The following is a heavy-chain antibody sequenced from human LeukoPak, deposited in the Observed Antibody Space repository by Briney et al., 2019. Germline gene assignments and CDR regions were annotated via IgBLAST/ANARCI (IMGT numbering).Heavy chain of an antibody. V-gene: IGHV1-69*13. CDR3: ARGLAADVYGMDV. CDR1: GGTFSSYA. Sequence: SVKVSCKASGGTFSSYAISWVRQAPGQGLEWMGGIIAIFGTANYAQKFQGGVTITADESTSTAYMELSSLRSEDTAVYYCARGLAADVYGMDVWGQGTTVTVSS. D-gene: IGHD6-25*01. CDR2: IIAIFGTA. J-gene: IGHJ6*02.